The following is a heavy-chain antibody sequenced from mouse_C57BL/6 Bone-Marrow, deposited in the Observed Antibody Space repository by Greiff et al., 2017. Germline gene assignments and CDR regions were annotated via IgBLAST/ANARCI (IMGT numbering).Heavy chain of an antibody. CDR2: IYPGSGNT. D-gene: IGHD1-1*01. V-gene: IGHV1-76*01. Sequence: QVQLQQSGAELVRPGASVTLSCKASGYTFTDYYINWVKQRPGQGLEWIARIYPGSGNTSYNEKFTGKATLTAEKSSSTAYMQLSSLTSEDSAVYFCARSYGSIAWFAYWGQGTLVTVSA. J-gene: IGHJ3*01. CDR1: GYTFTDYY. CDR3: ARSYGSIAWFAY.